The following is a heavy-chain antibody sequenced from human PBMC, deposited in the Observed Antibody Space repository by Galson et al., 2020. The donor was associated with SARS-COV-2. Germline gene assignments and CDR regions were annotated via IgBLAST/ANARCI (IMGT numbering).Heavy chain of an antibody. CDR3: ATDYSSGWYRGAFDI. D-gene: IGHD6-19*01. V-gene: IGHV3-23*03. J-gene: IGHJ3*02. CDR2: IYSGGST. Sequence: GGSLRLSCAASGFTFSSYAMSWVRQAPGKGLEWVSVIYSGGSTYYADSVKGRFTISRDNSKNTLYLQMNSLRAEDTAVYYCATDYSSGWYRGAFDIWGQGTMVTVSS. CDR1: GFTFSSYA.